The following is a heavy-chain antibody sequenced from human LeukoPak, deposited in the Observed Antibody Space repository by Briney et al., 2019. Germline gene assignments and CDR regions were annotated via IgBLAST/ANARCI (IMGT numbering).Heavy chain of an antibody. CDR2: VNHSGST. CDR3: ARGAGSNPGDFDY. CDR1: GGSFSGYY. J-gene: IGHJ4*02. V-gene: IGHV4-34*01. D-gene: IGHD1-26*01. Sequence: SETLSLTCVVYGGSFSGYYWSWIRQPPGKGLEWIGEVNHSGSTNYNPSLKSRVIMSVDTSKNQFSLKLSSVTAADTAVYYCARGAGSNPGDFDYWGQGTLVTVSS.